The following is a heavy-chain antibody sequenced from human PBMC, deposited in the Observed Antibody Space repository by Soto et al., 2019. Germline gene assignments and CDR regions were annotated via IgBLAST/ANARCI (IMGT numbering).Heavy chain of an antibody. J-gene: IGHJ4*02. Sequence: PGGSLRLSCAASGFSFRDFSMNWFRQAPGKGLEWVSFIDLSGTTTYYRDSVKGRFTMSKDKSRKTVYLQMNSLRVEDTAIYYCAKDRVPDGIYSSDYWGQGVQVTVSS. D-gene: IGHD2-15*01. CDR2: IDLSGTTT. CDR1: GFSFRDFS. CDR3: AKDRVPDGIYSSDY. V-gene: IGHV3-23*01.